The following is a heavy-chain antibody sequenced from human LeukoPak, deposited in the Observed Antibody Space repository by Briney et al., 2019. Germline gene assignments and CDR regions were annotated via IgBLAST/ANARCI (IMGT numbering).Heavy chain of an antibody. CDR3: AKVAIDYGSGSYYVSLYYFDY. Sequence: GGSLRLSCAASGFTFSSYAMSWVSQAPGKGLEWVSAISGSGGSTYYADSVKGRFTISRDNSKNTLYLQMNSLRAEDTAVYYCAKVAIDYGSGSYYVSLYYFDYWGQGTLVTVSS. D-gene: IGHD3-10*01. CDR2: ISGSGGST. CDR1: GFTFSSYA. J-gene: IGHJ4*02. V-gene: IGHV3-23*01.